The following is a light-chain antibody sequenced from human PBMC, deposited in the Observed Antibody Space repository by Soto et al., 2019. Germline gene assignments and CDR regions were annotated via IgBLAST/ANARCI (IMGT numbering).Light chain of an antibody. CDR2: DVS. J-gene: IGLJ2*01. Sequence: QSVLTQPASVSGSPGQSITISCTGTNSDIGGYNYVSWYQQHPGKAPKLIIYDVSNRPSGVSNRFSGSKSGNTASLTISGLKAEDEADYYCSSFTSSSTVIFGGGTKLTVL. V-gene: IGLV2-14*03. CDR1: NSDIGGYNY. CDR3: SSFTSSSTVI.